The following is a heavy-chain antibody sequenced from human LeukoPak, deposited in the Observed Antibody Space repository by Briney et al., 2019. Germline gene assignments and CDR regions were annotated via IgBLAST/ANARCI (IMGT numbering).Heavy chain of an antibody. CDR2: IIPILGTV. Sequence: SVKVSCKASGGTFSSYAISWVRQAPGQGLEWMGGIIPILGTVNYAQKFQGRVTITTDESTSTAYMELSSLRSDDTAVYYCARDLTGTNWFDPWGQGTLVTVSS. D-gene: IGHD1-7*01. V-gene: IGHV1-69*05. J-gene: IGHJ5*02. CDR3: ARDLTGTNWFDP. CDR1: GGTFSSYA.